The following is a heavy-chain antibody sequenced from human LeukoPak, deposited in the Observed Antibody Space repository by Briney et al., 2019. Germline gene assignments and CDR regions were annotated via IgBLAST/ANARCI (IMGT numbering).Heavy chain of an antibody. J-gene: IGHJ4*02. CDR1: EFTSLA. D-gene: IGHD3-22*01. CDR3: AREHKDYDGDGYYYDN. V-gene: IGHV3-23*01. Sequence: PGGSLRLSCVASEFTSLAMTWVRQAPGKGLEWVSAISGSGDSAYYADSVKGRFTISRDNSKNTLYLQMNSLRAEDTAVYYCAREHKDYDGDGYYYDNWGQGTLVTVSS. CDR2: ISGSGDSA.